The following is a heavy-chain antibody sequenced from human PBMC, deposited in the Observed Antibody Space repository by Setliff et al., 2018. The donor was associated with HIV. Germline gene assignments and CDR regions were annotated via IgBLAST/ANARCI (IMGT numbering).Heavy chain of an antibody. CDR3: AKAARDYYDSSGYYIGIDY. V-gene: IGHV3-15*07. J-gene: IGHJ4*02. D-gene: IGHD3-22*01. Sequence: GGSLRLSCAASGFGFSSAYMNWVRQAPGNGPEWVGRIKNDGRIKNNGGTTDYAAPVKGRFTISRDDSKNILYLQMNSLRAEDTAVYYCAKAARDYYDSSGYYIGIDYWGRGTLVTVSS. CDR1: GFGFSSAY. CDR2: IKNDGRIKNNGGTT.